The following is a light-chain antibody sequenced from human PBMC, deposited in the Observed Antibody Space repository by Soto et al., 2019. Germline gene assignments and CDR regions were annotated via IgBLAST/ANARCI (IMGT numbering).Light chain of an antibody. Sequence: QSVLTQPPSVSAAPGQKVTISCSGSSSNIGNNYVSWYQHLPGTAPKLLTYDNDKRPSGIPDRFSGSKSGTSATLGITGLQTGDDADYYCGTWDGSLSGWWFGGGTKVTVL. CDR1: SSNIGNNY. CDR3: GTWDGSLSGWW. J-gene: IGLJ3*02. V-gene: IGLV1-51*01. CDR2: DND.